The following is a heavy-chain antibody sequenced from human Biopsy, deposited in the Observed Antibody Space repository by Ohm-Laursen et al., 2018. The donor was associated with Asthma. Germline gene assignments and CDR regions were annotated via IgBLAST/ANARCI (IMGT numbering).Heavy chain of an antibody. J-gene: IGHJ6*02. CDR1: GGSFSGYY. CDR2: INHGGST. Sequence: SETLSLTCAVYGGSFSGYYWSWIRQPPGKGLEWIGEINHGGSTNYNPSLKSRVTISVDTSKNQFSLKLSSVTAADTAVHYCARSAKTIFGVVMGSYYYGMDVWGQGTTVTVSS. CDR3: ARSAKTIFGVVMGSYYYGMDV. V-gene: IGHV4-34*01. D-gene: IGHD3-3*01.